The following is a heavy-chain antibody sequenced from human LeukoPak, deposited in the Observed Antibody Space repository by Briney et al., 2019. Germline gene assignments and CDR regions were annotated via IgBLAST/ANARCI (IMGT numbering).Heavy chain of an antibody. CDR1: GFTFSSYA. J-gene: IGHJ6*02. V-gene: IGHV3-23*01. Sequence: PGGSLRLSCAASGFTFSSYAMSWVRQAPGKGLEWVSAISGSGGSTYYADSVKGRFTISRDNSKNTLYLQMNSLRAEDTAVYYCAKLGDYYGSGSYYQRNYYYYYGMDVWGQGTTVTVSS. CDR2: ISGSGGST. D-gene: IGHD3-10*01. CDR3: AKLGDYYGSGSYYQRNYYYYYGMDV.